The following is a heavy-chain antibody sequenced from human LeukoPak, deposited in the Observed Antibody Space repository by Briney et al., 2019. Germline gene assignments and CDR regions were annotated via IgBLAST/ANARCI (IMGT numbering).Heavy chain of an antibody. V-gene: IGHV3-48*04. J-gene: IGHJ4*02. CDR3: ARDRWRSGVYEGDFDY. CDR2: ISSASNTI. CDR1: GFTSSSYS. D-gene: IGHD5/OR15-5a*01. Sequence: PGGSLRLSCAASGFTSSSYSMNWVRQAPGKGLEWVSYISSASNTIYYADSVKGRFTISRDNAKNSLYLQMNSLRVEDTATYYCARDRWRSGVYEGDFDYWGQGTLVTVSS.